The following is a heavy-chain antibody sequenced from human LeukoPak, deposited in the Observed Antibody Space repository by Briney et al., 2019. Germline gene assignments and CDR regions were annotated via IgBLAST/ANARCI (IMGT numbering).Heavy chain of an antibody. CDR2: INHSGST. V-gene: IGHV4-34*01. CDR1: GGSFSGYY. CDR3: ASRPSYYDSSGNYFDY. J-gene: IGHJ4*02. Sequence: SETLSLTCAVYGGSFSGYYWSWIRQPPGKGLEWIGEINHSGSTNYNPSLKSRVTISVDTSKNQFSLKLSSVTAADTAVYYCASRPSYYDSSGNYFDYWGQGTLVTVSS. D-gene: IGHD3-22*01.